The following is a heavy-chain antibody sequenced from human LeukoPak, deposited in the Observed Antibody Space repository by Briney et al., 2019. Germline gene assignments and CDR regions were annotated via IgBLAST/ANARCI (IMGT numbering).Heavy chain of an antibody. D-gene: IGHD3-9*01. J-gene: IGHJ4*02. Sequence: GRCLRLSCEATGFIFDDYAMHWVRQASGKGLEWVSGIRWNSGNIGYADSVKGRFTNSKDNAKNSLYLQMNSLRAEDMALYYCAKGGTPYHDILTGCYMDYWGQGTLVTVSS. CDR1: GFIFDDYA. CDR2: IRWNSGNI. CDR3: AKGGTPYHDILTGCYMDY. V-gene: IGHV3-9*03.